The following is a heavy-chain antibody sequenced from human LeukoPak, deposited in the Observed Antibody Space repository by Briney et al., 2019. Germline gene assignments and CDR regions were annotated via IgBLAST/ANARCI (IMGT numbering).Heavy chain of an antibody. CDR1: GFTFSSYW. CDR2: IRSKPNNYAT. J-gene: IGHJ4*02. CDR3: TRQLDTSISY. D-gene: IGHD5-18*01. Sequence: GGSLRLSCAASGFTFSSYWMSWVRQASGKGLEWVGRIRSKPNNYATAYAASVTGRFTISRDDSKNTAYLQMNSLKTEDTAVYYCTRQLDTSISYWGQGTLVTVSS. V-gene: IGHV3-73*01.